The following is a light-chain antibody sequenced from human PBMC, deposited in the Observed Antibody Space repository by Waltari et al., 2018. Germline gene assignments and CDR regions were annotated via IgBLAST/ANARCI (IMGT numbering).Light chain of an antibody. J-gene: IGLJ1*01. V-gene: IGLV2-14*01. Sequence: QSALTQPASVSGSLGQSITISCTGTSSDVGGSNYVSWYQQHPGKAPNLMIYEVSNRPSGVSNRFSGSKSGNTASLTISGLQAEDEADYYCSSYTSSSTLVFGTGTKVTVL. CDR1: SSDVGGSNY. CDR3: SSYTSSSTLV. CDR2: EVS.